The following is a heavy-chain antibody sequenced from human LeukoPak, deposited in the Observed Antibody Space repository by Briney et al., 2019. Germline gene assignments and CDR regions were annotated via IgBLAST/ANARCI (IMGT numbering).Heavy chain of an antibody. Sequence: SETLSLTCAVYGGSFSGYYWSWIRQPPGKGLEWIGEINHSGSTNYNPSLKSRVTISVDTSKNQFSLKLSSVTAADTAVYYRAILVVDGYNGYYFDYWGQGTLATVSS. J-gene: IGHJ4*02. CDR1: GGSFSGYY. V-gene: IGHV4-34*01. CDR3: AILVVDGYNGYYFDY. CDR2: INHSGST. D-gene: IGHD5-24*01.